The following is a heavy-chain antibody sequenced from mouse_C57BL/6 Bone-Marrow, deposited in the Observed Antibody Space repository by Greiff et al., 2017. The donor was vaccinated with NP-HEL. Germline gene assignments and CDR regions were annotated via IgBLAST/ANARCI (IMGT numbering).Heavy chain of an antibody. CDR2: ISSGGSYT. J-gene: IGHJ2*01. V-gene: IGHV5-6*01. D-gene: IGHD2-5*01. Sequence: EVNVVESGGDLVKPGGSLKLSCAASGFTFSSYGMSWVRQTPDKRLEWVATISSGGSYTYYPDSVKGRFTISRDNAKNTLYLQMSSLKSEDTAMYYCARHRYSNFDYWGQGTTLTVSS. CDR1: GFTFSSYG. CDR3: ARHRYSNFDY.